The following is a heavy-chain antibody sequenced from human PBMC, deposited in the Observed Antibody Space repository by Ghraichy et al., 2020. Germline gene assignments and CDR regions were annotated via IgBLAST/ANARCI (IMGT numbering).Heavy chain of an antibody. V-gene: IGHV4-39*01. CDR1: GGSISSSSYY. CDR2: IYYSGST. Sequence: SETLSLTCTVSGGSISSSSYYWGWIRQPPGKGLEWIGSIYYSGSTYYNPSLKSRVTISVDTSKNQFSLKLSSVTAADTALYYCARLPSSGRNWFDPWGQGTLVTVSS. J-gene: IGHJ5*02. CDR3: ARLPSSGRNWFDP. D-gene: IGHD3-22*01.